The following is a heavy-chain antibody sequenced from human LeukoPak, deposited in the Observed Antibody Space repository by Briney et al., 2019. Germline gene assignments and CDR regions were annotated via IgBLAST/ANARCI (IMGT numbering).Heavy chain of an antibody. D-gene: IGHD3-22*01. Sequence: PSETLSLTCAVYGGSFSGYYWSWIRQPPGKGLEWIGEINHSGSTNYNPSLKSRVTISVDTSKNQFSLKLSSVTAADTAVYYCARGPAYYYDSSGYFIDYWSQGTLVTVSS. CDR2: INHSGST. J-gene: IGHJ4*02. CDR1: GGSFSGYY. CDR3: ARGPAYYYDSSGYFIDY. V-gene: IGHV4-34*01.